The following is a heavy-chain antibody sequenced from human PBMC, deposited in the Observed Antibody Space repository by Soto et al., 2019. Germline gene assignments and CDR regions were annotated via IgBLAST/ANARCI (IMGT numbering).Heavy chain of an antibody. J-gene: IGHJ3*02. CDR2: IYYSGST. Sequence: SETLSLTCTVSGGSISSGGYYWSWIRQHPGKGLEWIGYIYYSGSTYYNPSLKSRVTISVDTSKNQFSLKLSSVTAADTAVYYCARDPRGYYYDSSGYYLDAFDIWGQGTMVTVSS. V-gene: IGHV4-31*03. CDR1: GGSISSGGYY. CDR3: ARDPRGYYYDSSGYYLDAFDI. D-gene: IGHD3-22*01.